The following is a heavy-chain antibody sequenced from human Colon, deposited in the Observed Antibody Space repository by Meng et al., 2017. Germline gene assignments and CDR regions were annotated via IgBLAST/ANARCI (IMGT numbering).Heavy chain of an antibody. J-gene: IGHJ4*02. CDR2: ISTSSRYI. Sequence: GESLKISCAASGFAFSSYSMNWVRQAAGKGLEWVSSISTSSRYIFYADSVKGRFTISRDNAKNSLYLQMKSLRAEDTAVYYCARGADGSGSYYKIAYWGQGTLVTVSS. CDR1: GFAFSSYS. V-gene: IGHV3-21*01. D-gene: IGHD3-10*01. CDR3: ARGADGSGSYYKIAY.